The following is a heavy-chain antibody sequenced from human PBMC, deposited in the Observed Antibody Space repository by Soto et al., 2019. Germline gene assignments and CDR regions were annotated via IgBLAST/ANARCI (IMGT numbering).Heavy chain of an antibody. Sequence: EVQMVESGGGLIQPGGSLKLSCAVSGFGVTESETYVSWIRQAPGKGLEWVAAFYRGGRRNYAASVKGRFVISRDKSENSVFLQLNLVRVEDTAVYYCAREVVVGATAKFDRWGQGTMLIVSP. CDR2: FYRGGRR. J-gene: IGHJ5*02. D-gene: IGHD2-21*01. V-gene: IGHV3-53*03. CDR3: AREVVVGATAKFDR. CDR1: GFGVTESETY.